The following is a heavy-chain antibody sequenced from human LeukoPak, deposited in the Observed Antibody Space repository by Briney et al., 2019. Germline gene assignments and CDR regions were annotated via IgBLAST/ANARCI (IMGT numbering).Heavy chain of an antibody. CDR1: RFTFSNAW. CDR2: IKSKTDGGTT. J-gene: IGHJ6*02. D-gene: IGHD3-9*01. Sequence: GGSLRLSCAACRFTFSNAWMSWVRQAPGKGLEWVGRIKSKTDGGTTDYAAPVKGRLTIAREDSKNTQYLQMNSRKNQDTHDYYCNTEVLLRYFDWLLYFGMDVWGQGTTVTVSS. V-gene: IGHV3-15*01. CDR3: NTEVLLRYFDWLLYFGMDV.